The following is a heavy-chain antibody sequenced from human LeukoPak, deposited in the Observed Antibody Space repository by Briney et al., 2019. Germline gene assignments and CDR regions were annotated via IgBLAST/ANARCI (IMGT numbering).Heavy chain of an antibody. J-gene: IGHJ5*02. Sequence: ASVKVSCKASGYTFTSYYMHWVRQAPGQGLEWMGWINPNSGGANYAQKFQGRVTMTRDTSISTAYMELSRLRSDDTAVYYCARVRLSGSSSGWFDLWGQGTLVTVSS. V-gene: IGHV1-2*02. CDR1: GYTFTSYY. CDR3: ARVRLSGSSSGWFDL. D-gene: IGHD3-10*01. CDR2: INPNSGGA.